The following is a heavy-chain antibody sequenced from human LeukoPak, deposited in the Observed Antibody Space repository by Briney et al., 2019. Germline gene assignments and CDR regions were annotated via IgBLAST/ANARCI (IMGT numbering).Heavy chain of an antibody. CDR2: FSGSGGST. V-gene: IGHV3-23*01. J-gene: IGHJ3*02. CDR3: AKDRRDGYTADAFDI. D-gene: IGHD5-24*01. Sequence: GGSLRLSCAPPGFTFSGYAMSWVRRAPGRGLGWASPFSGSGGSTFYADSVKGRFTISRDNSKNTLYLQMNSLRAEDTAVYYCAKDRRDGYTADAFDIWGQGTMVTVSS. CDR1: GFTFSGYA.